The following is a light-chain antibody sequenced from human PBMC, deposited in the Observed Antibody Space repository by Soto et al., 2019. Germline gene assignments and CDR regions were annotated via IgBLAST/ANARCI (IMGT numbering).Light chain of an antibody. V-gene: IGLV1-44*01. J-gene: IGLJ1*01. CDR3: AAWDDSLNGDV. CDR2: NNN. Sequence: QTVVTQPPSASGTPGQRVTISCSGSTSNIARNTVNWYQQLPGTAPKLLVYNNNQRPSGVPDRFSGSKSGTSASLAISGLQSEDEADYYCAAWDDSLNGDVFGTGTKVTVL. CDR1: TSNIARNT.